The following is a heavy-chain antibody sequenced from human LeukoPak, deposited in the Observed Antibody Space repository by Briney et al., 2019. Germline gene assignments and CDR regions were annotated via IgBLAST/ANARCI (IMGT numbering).Heavy chain of an antibody. V-gene: IGHV3-23*01. CDR3: AKDTPIGRYCTNGVCSPFDY. J-gene: IGHJ4*02. CDR2: ISDSGGST. CDR1: GFTFSSYA. Sequence: PGGSLRLSCAASGFTFSSYAMSWVRQAPGKGLEWVSAISDSGGSTYDADSVKGRFTISRDNSKNTLYLQMNSLRAEDTAVYYCAKDTPIGRYCTNGVCSPFDYWGQGTLVTVSS. D-gene: IGHD2-8*01.